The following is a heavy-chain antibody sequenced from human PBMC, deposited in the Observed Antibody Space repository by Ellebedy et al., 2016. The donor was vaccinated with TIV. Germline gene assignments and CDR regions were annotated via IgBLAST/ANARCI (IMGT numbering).Heavy chain of an antibody. CDR2: IDWDDDT. J-gene: IGHJ3*01. Sequence: SGPTLVKPTETLTLTCTLSGLSVNRDGMRLVWIRQPPGKALDWLARIDWDDDTFYTTSLRTRLTISKDTSKNQVILTMTVMEPVDTATYYCARNSRDAFEVWGQGAVVTVSS. V-gene: IGHV2-70*04. CDR3: ARNSRDAFEV. CDR1: GLSVNRDGMR.